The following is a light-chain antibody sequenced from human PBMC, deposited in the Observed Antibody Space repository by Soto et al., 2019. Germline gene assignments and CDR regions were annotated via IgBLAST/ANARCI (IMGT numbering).Light chain of an antibody. J-gene: IGKJ1*01. V-gene: IGKV3-11*01. CDR3: QQRSNWPPWT. CDR1: YSIGNY. CDR2: DAS. Sequence: EVVLTQSPATLSLSPGESATLSCRASYSIGNYLVWYQQKPGQAPRLLIYDASNRATGIPARFSGGGSGTDFTLTISGLEPEDFAVYYWQQRSNWPPWTFGQGTKVELK.